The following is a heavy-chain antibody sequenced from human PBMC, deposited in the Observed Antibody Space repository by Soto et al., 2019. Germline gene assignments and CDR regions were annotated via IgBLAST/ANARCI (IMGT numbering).Heavy chain of an antibody. CDR2: ISPYNGNT. D-gene: IGHD2-15*01. V-gene: IGHV1-18*01. CDR3: WRVHCSGGGCYFGDY. J-gene: IGHJ4*02. CDR1: GYTFTNYG. Sequence: QVQLVQSGGEVKNPGASVKVSCKASGYTFTNYGISWVRQAPGQGLEWMGWISPYNGNTSYIQKLQGRVTMTTDTSTSTAYMELRSLISDDTAMYYCWRVHCSGGGCYFGDYWGQGTLVTVSS.